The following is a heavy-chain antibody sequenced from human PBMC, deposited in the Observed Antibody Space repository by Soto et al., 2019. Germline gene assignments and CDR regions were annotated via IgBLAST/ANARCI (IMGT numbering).Heavy chain of an antibody. D-gene: IGHD6-13*01. Sequence: SVKVSRKASGGTFSSYAISWVRQAPGQGLEWMGGIIPIFGTANYAQKFQVRVTITADGSTSTAYMELSSLRSEDTAVYYCARAHSISAAGLFDYWGQGTLVTVSS. CDR2: IIPIFGTA. V-gene: IGHV1-69*13. CDR3: ARAHSISAAGLFDY. CDR1: GGTFSSYA. J-gene: IGHJ4*02.